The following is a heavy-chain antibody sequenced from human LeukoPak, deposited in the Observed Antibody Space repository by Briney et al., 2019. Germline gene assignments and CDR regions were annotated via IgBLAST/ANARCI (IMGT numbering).Heavy chain of an antibody. CDR2: INQDGTIK. D-gene: IGHD6-6*01. CDR3: ARIGYSSSSLDY. CDR1: GFTYSNYW. J-gene: IGHJ4*02. Sequence: GGSLRLSCAASGFTYSNYWMTWVRQAPGKGLEWVANINQDGTIKYYADSVKGRFASSRDNGKNSLYIRMNSLRAEDTALYYCARIGYSSSSLDYWGQGTLVTVHS. V-gene: IGHV3-7*01.